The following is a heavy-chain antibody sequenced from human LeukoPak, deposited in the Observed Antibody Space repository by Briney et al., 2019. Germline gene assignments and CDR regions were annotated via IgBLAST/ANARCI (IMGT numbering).Heavy chain of an antibody. CDR1: GYTFSSYS. D-gene: IGHD6-13*01. V-gene: IGHV3-30-3*01. CDR2: ISYDGTNK. CDR3: AKDFSSSWTTRLDY. Sequence: GGSLRLSCVASGYTFSSYSMHWVRQAPGKGLEWVAVISYDGTNKFYADSVKGRFTISRDNSKNTLFVQMKSLRAEDTAEYYCAKDFSSSWTTRLDYWGQGTLVTVSS. J-gene: IGHJ4*02.